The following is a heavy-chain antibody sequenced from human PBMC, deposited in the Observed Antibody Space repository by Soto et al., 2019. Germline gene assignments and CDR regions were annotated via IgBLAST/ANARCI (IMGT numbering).Heavy chain of an antibody. CDR3: AREYYYGSGSYYAYSNSYGMDV. CDR2: IIPIFGTA. D-gene: IGHD3-10*01. CDR1: GGTFSSYA. V-gene: IGHV1-69*06. Sequence: SVKFSCKASGGTFSSYAISWVRQAPGQGLEWMGGIIPIFGTANYAQKFQGRVTITADKSTSTAYMELSSLRSEDTAVYYCAREYYYGSGSYYAYSNSYGMDVWGQGTTVTVSS. J-gene: IGHJ6*02.